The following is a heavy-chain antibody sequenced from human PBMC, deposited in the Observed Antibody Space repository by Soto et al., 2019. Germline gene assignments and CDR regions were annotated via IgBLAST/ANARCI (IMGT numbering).Heavy chain of an antibody. V-gene: IGHV3-23*01. Sequence: GGSLRLSCAASGFTFSSYAMSWVRQAPGKGLEWVSAISGSGGSTYYADSVKGRFAISRDNSKNTLYLQMNSLRAEDTAVYYCAKVQAYYDILTGYYPGSYYFDYWGQGTMVT. D-gene: IGHD3-9*01. J-gene: IGHJ4*02. CDR3: AKVQAYYDILTGYYPGSYYFDY. CDR1: GFTFSSYA. CDR2: ISGSGGST.